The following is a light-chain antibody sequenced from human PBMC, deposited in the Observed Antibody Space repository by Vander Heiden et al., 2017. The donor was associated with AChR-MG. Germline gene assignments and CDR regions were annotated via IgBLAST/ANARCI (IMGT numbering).Light chain of an antibody. Sequence: EIVLTQSPGTLSLSPGERDTLSCRASQSVSSSYLAWYQQKPGQAPRLLIYGASSRATGIPDRFSGSGSGTDFTLTISRLEPEDFAVYYCQQDGSSPQTFGQGTKVEIK. CDR3: QQDGSSPQT. CDR2: GAS. CDR1: QSVSSSY. V-gene: IGKV3-20*01. J-gene: IGKJ1*01.